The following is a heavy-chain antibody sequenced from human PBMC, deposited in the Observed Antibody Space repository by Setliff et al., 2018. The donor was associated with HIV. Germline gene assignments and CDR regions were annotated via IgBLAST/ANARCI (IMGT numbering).Heavy chain of an antibody. CDR2: IYGDGRT. D-gene: IGHD3-16*01. CDR1: GFAVSDTY. J-gene: IGHJ5*02. CDR3: AKGVKWLDP. Sequence: GESLKISCAASGFAVSDTYMTWVRQAPGKGLKWVSVIYGDGRTYYANSVKGRFTISRDESKNTLFLQMYSLRADDTAVYYCAKGVKWLDPWGQGILVTVSS. V-gene: IGHV3-53*01.